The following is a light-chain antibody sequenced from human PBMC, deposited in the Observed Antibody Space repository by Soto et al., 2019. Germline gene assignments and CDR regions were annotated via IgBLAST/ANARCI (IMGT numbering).Light chain of an antibody. CDR3: SSYTSRGALGV. CDR2: DVT. Sequence: QSALTQPASVSGSPGQSITISCTGTSSDVGDYNYVSWYQQHPGKAPKLMIYDVTYRPSGVSNRFSGSKSGNTASLTISGLQAEDEADYYCSSYTSRGALGVFGGGTKLPVL. CDR1: SSDVGDYNY. J-gene: IGLJ2*01. V-gene: IGLV2-14*01.